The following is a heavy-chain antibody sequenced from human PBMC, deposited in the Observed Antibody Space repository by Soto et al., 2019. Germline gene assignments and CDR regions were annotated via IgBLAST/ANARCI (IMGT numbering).Heavy chain of an antibody. J-gene: IGHJ5*02. V-gene: IGHV1-18*01. CDR3: ARDPHEFWTSYWFDP. D-gene: IGHD3-3*01. Sequence: ASVKVSCKTSGYTFNTYGINWVRQAPGQGLELMGWISAYDGKTTYAEKFQGRVTLTTDTSTSTAYMELRSLRSDDTAIYYCARDPHEFWTSYWFDPCGQGTPVTVSS. CDR1: GYTFNTYG. CDR2: ISAYDGKT.